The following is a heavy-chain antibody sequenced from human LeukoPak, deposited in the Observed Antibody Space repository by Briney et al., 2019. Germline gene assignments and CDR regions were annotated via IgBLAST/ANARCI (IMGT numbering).Heavy chain of an antibody. CDR3: SRSGSYFDY. J-gene: IGHJ4*02. CDR1: GLTFSSYA. D-gene: IGHD1-26*01. Sequence: GGSLRLSCAASGLTFSSYAMSWARQAPGKGLEWVSAISGSGGSTFYADSVKGRFTISRDNVKNSLYLQLNSLRDEDTAVYYCSRSGSYFDYWGQGTLVTVSS. V-gene: IGHV3-23*01. CDR2: ISGSGGST.